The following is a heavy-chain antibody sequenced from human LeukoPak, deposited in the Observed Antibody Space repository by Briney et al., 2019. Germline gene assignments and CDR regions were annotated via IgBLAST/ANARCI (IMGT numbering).Heavy chain of an antibody. V-gene: IGHV3-7*01. CDR1: GFTFSSYW. J-gene: IGHJ1*01. Sequence: GGSLRLSCAASGFTFSSYWMSWVRQAPGQGLEWVANIKQDGSEKYYVDSVKGRFTISRDNAKNSLYLQMNSLRVDDTATYYCVMTAGRAAATDHWGQGALVTVSS. CDR2: IKQDGSEK. CDR3: VMTAGRAAATDH.